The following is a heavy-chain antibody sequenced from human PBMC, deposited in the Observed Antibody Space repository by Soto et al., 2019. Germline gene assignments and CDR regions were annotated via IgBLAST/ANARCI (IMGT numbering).Heavy chain of an antibody. CDR1: GYTFTNYG. CDR3: ARDREYYYDSSGNYYYHYGMDV. J-gene: IGHJ6*02. CDR2: ISGYNGNT. V-gene: IGHV1-18*04. Sequence: QVQLVESGAEVKKPGASVKVSCKASGYTFTNYGISWVRQAPGQGLEWMGWISGYNGNTKYAQKFQGRVTRTTDTPTNPAYMELRSLRSDDTAVYYCARDREYYYDSSGNYYYHYGMDVWGQGTTVTVS. D-gene: IGHD3-22*01.